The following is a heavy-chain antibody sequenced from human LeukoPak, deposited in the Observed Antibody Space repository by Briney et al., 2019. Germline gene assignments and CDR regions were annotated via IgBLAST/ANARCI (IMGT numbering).Heavy chain of an antibody. CDR3: ARVNIAGAKGLDY. V-gene: IGHV3-21*01. CDR1: GFTFSSNS. CDR2: ISSSSSYI. Sequence: GGSLRLSCAASGFTFSSNSMNWVRQAPGKGLEWVSFISSSSSYIYYADSVKGRFTISSDNATNSLYQQMNSLRAEDKAVYYCARVNIAGAKGLDYWGQGTLVTVSS. D-gene: IGHD1/OR15-1a*01. J-gene: IGHJ4*02.